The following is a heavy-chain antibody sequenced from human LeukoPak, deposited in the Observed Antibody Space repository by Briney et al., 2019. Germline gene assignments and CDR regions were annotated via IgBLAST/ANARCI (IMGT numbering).Heavy chain of an antibody. Sequence: SGTLSLTCAVSGGSISSSNWWSWVRQPPGKGLEWIGEIYHSGSTNYNPSLKSRVTISVDKSKNQFSLKLSSVTAADTAVYYCARRVDSSGWRPFYYYYGMDVWGQGTTVTVSS. CDR1: GGSISSSNW. J-gene: IGHJ6*02. CDR3: ARRVDSSGWRPFYYYYGMDV. D-gene: IGHD6-19*01. V-gene: IGHV4-4*02. CDR2: IYHSGST.